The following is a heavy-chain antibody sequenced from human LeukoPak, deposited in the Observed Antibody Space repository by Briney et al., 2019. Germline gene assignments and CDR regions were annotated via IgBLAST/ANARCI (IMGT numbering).Heavy chain of an antibody. CDR3: ARADYGDYGFAFDI. J-gene: IGHJ3*02. CDR1: GGSISSYY. V-gene: IGHV4-59*01. D-gene: IGHD4-17*01. CDR2: IYYSGST. Sequence: SETLSLTCTVSGGSISSYYWSWIRQPPGKGLEWIGYIYYSGSTNYNPSLKSRVTISVDMSKNQFSLKLSSVTAADTAVYYCARADYGDYGFAFDIWGQGTMVTVSS.